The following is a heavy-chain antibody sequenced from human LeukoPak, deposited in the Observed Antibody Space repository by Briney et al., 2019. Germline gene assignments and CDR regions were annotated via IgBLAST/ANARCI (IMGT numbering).Heavy chain of an antibody. V-gene: IGHV3-23*01. D-gene: IGHD2-8*02. CDR2: ISSSDGGS. CDR3: AKCMSESGVCLNFDH. Sequence: PGGSLRLSCEASGFAFSTYAMSSVRQAPGKGLQWVSGISSSDGGSYYTGSVEGRFAISRDNSKNTVYLQMDNLRAEDTAVYNCAKCMSESGVCLNFDHWGQGTLVAVSS. J-gene: IGHJ4*02. CDR1: GFAFSTYA.